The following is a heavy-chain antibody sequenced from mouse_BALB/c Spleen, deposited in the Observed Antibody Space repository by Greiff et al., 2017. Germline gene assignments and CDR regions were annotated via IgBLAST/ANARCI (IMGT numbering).Heavy chain of an antibody. J-gene: IGHJ3*01. Sequence: EVKLVESGGDLVQPGGSLKLSCAASGFTFSDYYMYWVRQTPEKRLEWVATISDGGSYTYYPDSVKGRFTISRDNAKNNLYLQMSSLKSEDTAMYYCARGDAYWGQGTLVTVSA. V-gene: IGHV5-4*02. CDR2: ISDGGSYT. CDR1: GFTFSDYY. CDR3: ARGDAY.